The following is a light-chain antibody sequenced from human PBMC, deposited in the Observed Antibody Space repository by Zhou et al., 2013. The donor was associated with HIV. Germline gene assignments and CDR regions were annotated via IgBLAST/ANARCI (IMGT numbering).Light chain of an antibody. CDR2: AAS. CDR3: QQYFGFPLT. Sequence: DIQMTQSPSSLSASVGDRVTITCRASQSISSYLNWYQQKPGKAPKLLIYAASSLQSGVPSRFSGSGSGTNFTFTITDLQPEDTGTYFCQQYFGFPLTFGGGTRVEL. J-gene: IGKJ4*01. V-gene: IGKV1-39*01. CDR1: QSISSY.